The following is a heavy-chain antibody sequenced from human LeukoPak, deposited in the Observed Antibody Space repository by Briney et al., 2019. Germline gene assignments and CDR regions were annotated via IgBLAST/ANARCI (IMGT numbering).Heavy chain of an antibody. Sequence: GGSLRLSCAASGFTFSSYWMSWVRQAPGKGLEWVANIKQDGSEKYYVDSVKGRFTISRDNAKNSLYLQMNSLRAEDTALYHCARDFTRYYYGSGSSIPPYMDVWGKGTTVTISS. CDR2: IKQDGSEK. CDR1: GFTFSSYW. D-gene: IGHD3-10*01. V-gene: IGHV3-7*03. CDR3: ARDFTRYYYGSGSSIPPYMDV. J-gene: IGHJ6*03.